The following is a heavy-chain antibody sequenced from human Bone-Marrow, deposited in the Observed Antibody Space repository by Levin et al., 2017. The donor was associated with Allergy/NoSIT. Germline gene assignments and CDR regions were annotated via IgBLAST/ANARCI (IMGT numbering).Heavy chain of an antibody. V-gene: IGHV1-2*02. D-gene: IGHD6-19*01. Sequence: VASVKVSCKASGYTFTGYYMHWVRQAPGQGLEWMGWINPNSGGTNYAQKFQGRVTMTRDTSISTAYMELSRLRSDDTAVYYCASTKVATGIAVAGTFFDYWGQGTLVTVSS. J-gene: IGHJ4*02. CDR3: ASTKVATGIAVAGTFFDY. CDR2: INPNSGGT. CDR1: GYTFTGYY.